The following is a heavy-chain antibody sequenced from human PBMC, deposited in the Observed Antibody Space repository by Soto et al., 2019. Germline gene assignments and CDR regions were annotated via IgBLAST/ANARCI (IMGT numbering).Heavy chain of an antibody. CDR1: GFTFSSYN. J-gene: IGHJ5*02. CDR3: ARGGRISRENWFDP. CDR2: MSSSGSFI. Sequence: EVQLVESGGGLVQPWGSLRLYCAASGFTFSSYNMKWARKAPGMGLEWVASMSSSGSFIYYADPLKGRFTIFRDNAQNSLYLQMNSMKVGDKAVYYCARGGRISRENWFDPWGQGTLVIGSS. V-gene: IGHV3-21*01. D-gene: IGHD1-26*01.